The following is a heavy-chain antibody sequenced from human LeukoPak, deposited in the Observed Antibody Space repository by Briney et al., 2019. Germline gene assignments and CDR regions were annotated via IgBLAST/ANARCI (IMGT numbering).Heavy chain of an antibody. CDR2: IWSDGSKK. V-gene: IGHV3-33*01. CDR1: GFTFSSYG. CDR3: ARGSGTYYAAFDY. Sequence: GGSLRLSCAASGFTFSSYGMHWVRQAPGKGLEWVAVIWSDGSKKFYADSVKGRFTISRDNSKNTLYLQMNSLRAEDTAVFYCARGSGTYYAAFDYWGQGTLVTVSS. J-gene: IGHJ4*02. D-gene: IGHD3-22*01.